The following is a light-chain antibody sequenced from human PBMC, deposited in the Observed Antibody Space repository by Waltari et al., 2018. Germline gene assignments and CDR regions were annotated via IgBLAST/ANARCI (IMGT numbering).Light chain of an antibody. J-gene: IGLJ2*01. V-gene: IGLV2-14*01. Sequence: QSALTHPASVSAALGQSITIPCTGTRHDIGPYDYVSLYQQHPGKAPKLIIFQVSNRPSGVSDRFSASKSGMTASLSISGLRTDDEAIYYCSSYSTSTYPIFGGGTKVTVL. CDR2: QVS. CDR1: RHDIGPYDY. CDR3: SSYSTSTYPI.